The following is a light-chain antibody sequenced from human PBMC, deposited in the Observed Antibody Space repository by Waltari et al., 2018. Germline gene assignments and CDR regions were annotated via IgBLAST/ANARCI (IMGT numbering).Light chain of an antibody. CDR1: SRRSYY. V-gene: IGLV3-19*01. Sequence: SSELTQDPTVSVAMGQTVRITCQGASRRSYYASWYQQTQGQAPILFIFDKNNRPSGVPDRFSGSSSDNTAVLTITGAQAEDEASYYCHSRDASGVGGSFGGGTKLTVL. CDR3: HSRDASGVGGS. CDR2: DKN. J-gene: IGLJ2*01.